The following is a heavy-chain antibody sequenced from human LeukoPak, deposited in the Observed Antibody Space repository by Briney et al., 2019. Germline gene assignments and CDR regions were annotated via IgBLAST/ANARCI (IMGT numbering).Heavy chain of an antibody. CDR1: GFTFSSYW. J-gene: IGHJ4*02. D-gene: IGHD1-7*01. CDR2: IKTDGSST. Sequence: GGSLRLSCAASGFTFSSYWMHWVRQAPGKGLLWVSRIKTDGSSTSHADSVKGRFTISRDNAKNTLYLQMDSLRAEDTAVYYCARDGGTTFFDYWGQGALVTVSS. V-gene: IGHV3-74*01. CDR3: ARDGGTTFFDY.